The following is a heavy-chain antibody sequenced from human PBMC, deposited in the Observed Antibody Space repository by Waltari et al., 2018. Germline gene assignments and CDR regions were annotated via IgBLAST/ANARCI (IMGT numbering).Heavy chain of an antibody. J-gene: IGHJ6*02. Sequence: QVQLVESGGGVVQPGRSLRLSCAASGFTFSSYAMHWVRQAPGKGLEWVAVISYDGSNKTYADPVKGRFTNSRDNAKNTLYLQMNSLRAEDTAVYYCARVIVATTPPPYYYYGMDVWGQGTTVTVSS. D-gene: IGHD5-12*01. CDR2: ISYDGSNK. V-gene: IGHV3-30*01. CDR3: ARVIVATTPPPYYYYGMDV. CDR1: GFTFSSYA.